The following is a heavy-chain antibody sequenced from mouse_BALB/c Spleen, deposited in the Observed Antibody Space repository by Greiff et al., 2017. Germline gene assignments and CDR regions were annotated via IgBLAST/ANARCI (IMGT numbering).Heavy chain of an antibody. CDR3: AREGYDEGAWFAY. J-gene: IGHJ3*01. Sequence: QVQLQQSGAELVRPGTSVKVSCKASGYAFTNYLIEWVKQRPGQGLEWIGVINPGSGGTNYNEKFKGKATLTADKSSSTAYMQLSSLTSDDSAVYFCAREGYDEGAWFAYWGQGTLVTVSA. V-gene: IGHV1-54*01. CDR1: GYAFTNYL. D-gene: IGHD2-2*01. CDR2: INPGSGGT.